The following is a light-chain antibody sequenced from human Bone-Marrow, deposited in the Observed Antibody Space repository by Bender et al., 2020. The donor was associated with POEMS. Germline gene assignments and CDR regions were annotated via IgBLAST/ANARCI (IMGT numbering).Light chain of an antibody. CDR1: SSNFGAGYD. CDR2: ANN. J-gene: IGLJ3*02. Sequence: QSLLTQPPSVSWAPGQRVTISCTGSSSNFGAGYDVHWYQQLPGTAPKLLIYANNNRPSGVPDRFSGSRSGTSASLAITGLQADDEADYYCQSYDSSLSGSVFGGGTKLTVL. CDR3: QSYDSSLSGSV. V-gene: IGLV1-40*01.